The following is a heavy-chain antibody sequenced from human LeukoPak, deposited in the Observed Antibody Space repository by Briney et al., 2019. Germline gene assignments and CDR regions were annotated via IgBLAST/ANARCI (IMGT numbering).Heavy chain of an antibody. CDR2: IYYSGST. V-gene: IGHV4-4*02. Sequence: KASGTLSLTCGVSGGSVISTNWWTWVRQPPGKGLEWIGYIYYSGSTKYNPSLKSRVTISIDTSKNQFSLKLSSVTAADTAVYYCARGRYSYGYGYWAQGTLVTVSS. CDR1: GGSVISTNW. D-gene: IGHD5-18*01. J-gene: IGHJ4*02. CDR3: ARGRYSYGYGY.